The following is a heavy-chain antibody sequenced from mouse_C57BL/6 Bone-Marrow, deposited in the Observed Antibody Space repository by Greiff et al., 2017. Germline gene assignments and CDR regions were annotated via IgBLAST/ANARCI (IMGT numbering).Heavy chain of an antibody. CDR1: GSAFSSSW. CDR3: ARGMVTTFDY. Sequence: QVQLQQSGPELVKPGASVKISCKASGSAFSSSWMNWVKQRPGKGLEWIGRIYPGDGDTNYNGKFKGKATLNADKSSSTAYMQLSSLTAEDSAVYFSARGMVTTFDYWGQGTTLTVSS. D-gene: IGHD2-2*01. CDR2: IYPGDGDT. J-gene: IGHJ2*01. V-gene: IGHV1-82*01.